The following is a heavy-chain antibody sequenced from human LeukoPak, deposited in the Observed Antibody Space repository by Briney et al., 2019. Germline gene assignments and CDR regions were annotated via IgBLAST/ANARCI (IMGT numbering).Heavy chain of an antibody. V-gene: IGHV1-2*02. J-gene: IGHJ6*02. CDR1: GSTFTGYY. D-gene: IGHD2-2*01. Sequence: ASVRVSCKASGSTFTGYYMHWVRQAPGQGLEWMGWINPNSGGTDYAQRFQGRVTMTRGTSLSTAYMELSRLRSDDTAVYYCTRATSVVVPAADHYYYGMDVWGQGTTVTVSS. CDR3: TRATSVVVPAADHYYYGMDV. CDR2: INPNSGGT.